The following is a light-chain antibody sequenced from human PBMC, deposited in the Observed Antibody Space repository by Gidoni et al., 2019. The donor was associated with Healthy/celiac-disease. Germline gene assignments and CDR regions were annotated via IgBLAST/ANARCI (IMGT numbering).Light chain of an antibody. Sequence: EIVLTQSPATLSLSPGERATLSCRASQSVSSYLAWYQQKPGQAPRLLIYDASNRATGIPARFRGSGSGTDFTLTISSLEPEDCAVYYCQQRSNWPMYTFGQGTKLEIK. V-gene: IGKV3-11*01. J-gene: IGKJ2*01. CDR2: DAS. CDR3: QQRSNWPMYT. CDR1: QSVSSY.